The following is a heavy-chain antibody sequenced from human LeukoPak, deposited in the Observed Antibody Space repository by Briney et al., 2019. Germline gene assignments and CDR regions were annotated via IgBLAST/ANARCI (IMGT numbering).Heavy chain of an antibody. V-gene: IGHV3-23*01. CDR2: ISGSGGST. D-gene: IGHD3-10*01. J-gene: IGHJ4*02. CDR3: AKGGSPPSLKRITMGNFDY. CDR1: GFTFSSYA. Sequence: GGSLRLSCAASGFTFSSYAMSWVRQAPGKGLEWVSAISGSGGSTYYADSVKGRFTISRDNSKNTLYLQMNSLRAEDTAVYYCAKGGSPPSLKRITMGNFDYWGQGTLVTVSS.